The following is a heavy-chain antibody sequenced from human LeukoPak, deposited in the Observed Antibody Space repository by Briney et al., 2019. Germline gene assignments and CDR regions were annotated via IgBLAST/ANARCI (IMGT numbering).Heavy chain of an antibody. CDR3: ARDRLEAVTDDDYFDY. J-gene: IGHJ4*02. CDR1: GFTFSNRG. V-gene: IGHV3-33*01. CDR2: IWYDGSNK. Sequence: GGSLRLSCAASGFTFSNRGMHWVRQAPGKGPEWVALIWYDGSNKYYGDSVKGRFTISRDNSKNTVYLQMNSLRAEDTGVYYCARDRLEAVTDDDYFDYWGQGTLVTVSS. D-gene: IGHD2-21*02.